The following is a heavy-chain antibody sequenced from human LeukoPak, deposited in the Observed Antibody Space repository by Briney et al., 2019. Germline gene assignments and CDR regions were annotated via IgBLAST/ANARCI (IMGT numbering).Heavy chain of an antibody. J-gene: IGHJ4*02. CDR2: ISGSSGST. Sequence: PGGSLRLSCAASGFTFSSYGMSWVRQAPGKGLVWVSTISGSSGSTYYADSVKGRFTISRDNSKNTLYLQMNSLRAEDTAVYYCAKVGLRLGGDYWGQGTLVTVSS. CDR3: AKVGLRLGGDY. CDR1: GFTFSSYG. D-gene: IGHD3-16*01. V-gene: IGHV3-23*01.